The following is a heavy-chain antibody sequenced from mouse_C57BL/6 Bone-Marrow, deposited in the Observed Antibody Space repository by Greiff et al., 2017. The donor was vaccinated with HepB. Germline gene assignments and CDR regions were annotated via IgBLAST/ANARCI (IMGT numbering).Heavy chain of an antibody. Sequence: QVQLQQSGAELARPGASVKMSCKASGYTFTSYTMHWVKQRPGQGLEWIGYINPSSGYTKYNQKFKDKATLTADKSSSTAYMQLSSLTSEDSAVYYCATYYYGSSPWYFDVWGTGTTVTVSS. D-gene: IGHD1-1*01. CDR2: INPSSGYT. J-gene: IGHJ1*03. V-gene: IGHV1-4*01. CDR1: GYTFTSYT. CDR3: ATYYYGSSPWYFDV.